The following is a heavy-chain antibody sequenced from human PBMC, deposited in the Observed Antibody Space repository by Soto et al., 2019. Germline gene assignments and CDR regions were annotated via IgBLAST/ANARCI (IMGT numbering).Heavy chain of an antibody. D-gene: IGHD3-22*01. CDR2: IIPIFGTA. CDR1: GGTFSSYA. V-gene: IGHV1-69*06. J-gene: IGHJ4*02. Sequence: SVKVSCKASGGTFSSYAISWVRQAPGQGLEWMGGIIPIFGTANYAQKFQGRVTITADKSTSTAYMELSSLRSEDTAVYYCARDLEGHYDSSGRFDYWGQGTLVTVSS. CDR3: ARDLEGHYDSSGRFDY.